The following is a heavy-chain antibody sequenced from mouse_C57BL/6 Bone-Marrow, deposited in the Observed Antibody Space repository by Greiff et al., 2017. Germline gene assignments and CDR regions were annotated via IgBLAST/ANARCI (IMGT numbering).Heavy chain of an antibody. CDR1: GYTFTSYW. Sequence: VKLQQPGAELVKPGASVKLSCKASGYTFTSYWMHWVKQRPGQGLEWIGMIHPNSGSTNYNEKFKSKATLTVDKSSSTAYMQLSSLTSEDSAVYYCAREDYYGSSSHWYFDVWGTGTTVTVSS. CDR3: AREDYYGSSSHWYFDV. D-gene: IGHD1-1*01. V-gene: IGHV1-64*01. J-gene: IGHJ1*03. CDR2: IHPNSGST.